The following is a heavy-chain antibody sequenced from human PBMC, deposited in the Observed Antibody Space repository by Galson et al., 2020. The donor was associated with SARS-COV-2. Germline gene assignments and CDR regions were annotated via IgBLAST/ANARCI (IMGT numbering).Heavy chain of an antibody. J-gene: IGHJ4*02. CDR3: ARTYSGSYHDYFEC. Sequence: QLGESLKISCAASGFTFSSYAMHWVRQAPGQGLEWVAVISYDGSNKYYADSVKGRFTISRDNSKNTLYLQMNSLRAEDTAVYYCARTYSGSYHDYFECWGQGTLVTVSS. V-gene: IGHV3-30*04. CDR2: ISYDGSNK. D-gene: IGHD1-26*01. CDR1: GFTFSSYA.